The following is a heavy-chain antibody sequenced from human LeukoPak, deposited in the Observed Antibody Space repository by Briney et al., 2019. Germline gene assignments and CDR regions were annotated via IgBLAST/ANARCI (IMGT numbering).Heavy chain of an antibody. J-gene: IGHJ4*02. Sequence: SETLSLTCTVSGGSISSYYWSWLRQPPGKGLEWIGYIYYSGSTNYNPSLKSRVTISVDTSKNQFSLKLSSVTAADTAVYYCARSGYSYGLRFDYWGQGTLVTVSS. CDR3: ARSGYSYGLRFDY. D-gene: IGHD5-18*01. V-gene: IGHV4-59*01. CDR1: GGSISSYY. CDR2: IYYSGST.